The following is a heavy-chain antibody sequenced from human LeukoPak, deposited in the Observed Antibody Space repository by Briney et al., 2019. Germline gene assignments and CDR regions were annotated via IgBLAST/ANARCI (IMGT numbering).Heavy chain of an antibody. V-gene: IGHV3-74*01. CDR2: INTDGSRI. J-gene: IGHJ4*02. D-gene: IGHD3-3*01. CDR3: ARPLDFWSGLDY. Sequence: PGGSLRLSCAASGFTFSNYWMHWVRQAPGKGLVWVSRINTDGSRITYADSVKGRFTISRGNAMNTVYLQMNSLRAEDTAVYYCARPLDFWSGLDYWGQGTLVTVSS. CDR1: GFTFSNYW.